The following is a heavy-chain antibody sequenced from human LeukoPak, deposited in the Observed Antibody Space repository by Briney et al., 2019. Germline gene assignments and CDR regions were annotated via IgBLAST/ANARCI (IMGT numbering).Heavy chain of an antibody. Sequence: SETLSLTCTVSGGSISSYYWSWIRQPPGKGLEWIGYIYYSGSTNYNPSLKSRVTISVDTSKNQFSLKLSSVTAADTAVYYCVRLTTVVDWYFDLWGRGTLVTVSS. CDR2: IYYSGST. CDR1: GGSISSYY. J-gene: IGHJ2*01. CDR3: VRLTTVVDWYFDL. V-gene: IGHV4-59*08. D-gene: IGHD4-23*01.